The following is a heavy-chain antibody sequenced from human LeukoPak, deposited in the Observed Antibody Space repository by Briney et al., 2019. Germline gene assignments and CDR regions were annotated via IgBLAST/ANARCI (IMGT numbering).Heavy chain of an antibody. V-gene: IGHV4-34*01. Sequence: SETPSLTCAVYGGSFSGYYWSWIRQPPGKGLEWIGEINHSGSTNYNPSLKSRVTISVDTSKNQFSLKLSSVTAADTAVYYCARRLAADPPFDYWGQGTLVTVSS. CDR2: INHSGST. CDR3: ARRLAADPPFDY. CDR1: GGSFSGYY. J-gene: IGHJ4*02.